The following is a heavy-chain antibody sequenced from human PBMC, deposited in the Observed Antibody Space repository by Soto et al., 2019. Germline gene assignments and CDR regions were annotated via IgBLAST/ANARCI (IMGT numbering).Heavy chain of an antibody. J-gene: IGHJ4*02. CDR2: IYYSGST. CDR1: GGSISSYY. Sequence: QVQLQESGPGLVKPSETLSLTYTVSGGSISSYYWSWIRQPPGKGLEWIGYIYYSGSTNYNPSLKSRVTISVDTSKNQFSLKLSSVTAADTAVYYCARAGYSSSWYEFDYWGQGTLVTVSS. CDR3: ARAGYSSSWYEFDY. D-gene: IGHD6-13*01. V-gene: IGHV4-59*01.